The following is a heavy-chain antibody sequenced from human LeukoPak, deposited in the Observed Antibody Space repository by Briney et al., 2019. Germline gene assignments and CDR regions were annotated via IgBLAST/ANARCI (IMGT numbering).Heavy chain of an antibody. CDR1: GGTFGSYA. Sequence: SVKVSCKASGGTFGSYAISWVRQAPGQGLEWMGGIIPIFGTANYAQKFQGRVTITADESTSTAYMELSSLRSEDTAVYYCATSSGSYGLSIDYWGQGTLVTVSS. CDR2: IIPIFGTA. D-gene: IGHD1-26*01. CDR3: ATSSGSYGLSIDY. J-gene: IGHJ4*02. V-gene: IGHV1-69*13.